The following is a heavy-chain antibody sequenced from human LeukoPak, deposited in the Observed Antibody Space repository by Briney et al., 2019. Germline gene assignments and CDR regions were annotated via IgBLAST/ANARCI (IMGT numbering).Heavy chain of an antibody. CDR2: IKQDGSEK. CDR3: ARDSDCSGGSCYGVDV. CDR1: GFTFSSYW. V-gene: IGHV3-7*03. J-gene: IGHJ6*02. D-gene: IGHD2-15*01. Sequence: GGSLRLSCAASGFTFSSYWMSWVRQAPGKGLEWVANIKQDGSEKYYVDSVRGRFTISRDNAKNSLYLQMNSLRAEDTAVYYCARDSDCSGGSCYGVDVWGQGTTVTVSS.